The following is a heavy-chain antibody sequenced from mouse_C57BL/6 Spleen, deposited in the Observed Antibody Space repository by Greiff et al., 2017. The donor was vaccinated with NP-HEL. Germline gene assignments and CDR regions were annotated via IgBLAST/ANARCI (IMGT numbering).Heavy chain of an antibody. CDR1: GYAFSSYW. CDR3: ARGRTTEVATDFDY. Sequence: QVQLQQSGAELVKPGASVKISCKASGYAFSSYWMNWVKQRPGKGLEWIGQIYPGDGDTNYNGKFKGKATLTADKSSSTAYMQLSSLTSEDSAVYLCARGRTTEVATDFDYWGQGTTLTVSS. D-gene: IGHD1-1*01. V-gene: IGHV1-80*01. J-gene: IGHJ2*01. CDR2: IYPGDGDT.